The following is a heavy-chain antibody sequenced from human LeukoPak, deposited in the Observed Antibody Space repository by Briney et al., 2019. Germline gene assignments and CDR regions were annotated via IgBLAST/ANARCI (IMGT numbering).Heavy chain of an antibody. D-gene: IGHD2-21*02. J-gene: IGHJ6*02. CDR2: ISAYNGNT. Sequence: ASVKVSCKASGYTFTSYGISWVRQAPGQGLEWMGWISAYNGNTNYAQKPQGRVTMTTDTSTSTAYMELRSLRSDDTAVYYCARDCGGDCYSDGPDYYYGMDVWGQGTTVTVSS. CDR3: ARDCGGDCYSDGPDYYYGMDV. CDR1: GYTFTSYG. V-gene: IGHV1-18*01.